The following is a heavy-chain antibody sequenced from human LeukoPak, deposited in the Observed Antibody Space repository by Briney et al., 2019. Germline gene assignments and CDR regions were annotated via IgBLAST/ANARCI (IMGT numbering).Heavy chain of an antibody. CDR1: GYRFTSYW. CDR3: ARLAFCTNAVCFSNYYYSMDV. V-gene: IGHV5-51*01. Sequence: GEPLKISCKGSGYRFTSYWIGWVRQMPGKGLEWMGIINSGDSHTKYSPALQGHVTISADKSISTAYLQWSSLKASDTAMYYCARLAFCTNAVCFSNYYYSMDVWGRGTTVTVSS. J-gene: IGHJ6*03. CDR2: INSGDSHT. D-gene: IGHD2-8*01.